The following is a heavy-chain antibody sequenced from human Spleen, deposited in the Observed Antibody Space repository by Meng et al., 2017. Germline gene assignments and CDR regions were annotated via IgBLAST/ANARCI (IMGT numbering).Heavy chain of an antibody. CDR3: TRIGAAAGHFDY. CDR1: GFTFSTYS. CDR2: ISDSSTYI. Sequence: GESLKISCAASGFTFSTYSMNWVRQAPGKGLEWVSSISDSSTYIYDADSVKGRFTISRDNANNSLYLQMNSLRAEDTAVYFCTRIGAAAGHFDYWGRGTLVTVSS. J-gene: IGHJ4*02. D-gene: IGHD6-13*01. V-gene: IGHV3-21*01.